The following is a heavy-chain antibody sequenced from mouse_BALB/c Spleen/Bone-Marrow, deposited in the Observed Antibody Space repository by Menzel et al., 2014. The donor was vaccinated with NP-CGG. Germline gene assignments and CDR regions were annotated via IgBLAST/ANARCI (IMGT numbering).Heavy chain of an antibody. CDR3: TIRYYAMDY. CDR2: IIPSSGYT. V-gene: IGHV1-4*01. CDR1: GYTFXRYT. D-gene: IGHD1-1*01. J-gene: IGHJ4*01. Sequence: QVQLKESGAELARPGASVKMSCQASGYTFXRYTMHWEKQRPGQGLEWIGYIIPSSGYTNYNQKFKDKATLTADKSSSTAYVQLSSLTSEDSAVYYCTIRYYAMDYWGQGTSVTVSS.